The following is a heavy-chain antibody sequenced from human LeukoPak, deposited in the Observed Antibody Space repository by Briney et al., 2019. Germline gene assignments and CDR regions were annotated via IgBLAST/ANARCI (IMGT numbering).Heavy chain of an antibody. Sequence: GGSLRLSCAASGFTFSNYAMDWVRQAPGKGLEWVSAISTGGDRAYYADSVKGRFTISRDNSRNTLYLQLNSLRAEDTAIYYCAKDPRTMIVVVTLDYWGQGTLVTVSS. D-gene: IGHD3-22*01. V-gene: IGHV3-23*01. CDR1: GFTFSNYA. J-gene: IGHJ4*02. CDR3: AKDPRTMIVVVTLDY. CDR2: ISTGGDRA.